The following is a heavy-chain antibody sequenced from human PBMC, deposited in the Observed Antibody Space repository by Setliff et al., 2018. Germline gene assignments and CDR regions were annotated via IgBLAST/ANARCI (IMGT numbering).Heavy chain of an antibody. D-gene: IGHD3-22*01. CDR3: ARDGSSGYYYRKYNWFDP. J-gene: IGHJ5*02. Sequence: GASVKVSCKASGYTFTDYYMHWVRQAPGQGLEWMGWINPNSGGSTYAQKFQGRVTMTRDTSISTAYMELSRLRSDDTAVYYCARDGSSGYYYRKYNWFDPWGQGTLVTSPQ. CDR1: GYTFTDYY. CDR2: INPNSGGS. V-gene: IGHV1-2*02.